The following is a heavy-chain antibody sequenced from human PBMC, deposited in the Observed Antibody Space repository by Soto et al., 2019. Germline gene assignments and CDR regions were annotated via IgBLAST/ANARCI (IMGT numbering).Heavy chain of an antibody. V-gene: IGHV4-39*01. J-gene: IGHJ4*02. CDR2: IYYSGST. CDR3: ASPRRITMVRGASFDY. D-gene: IGHD3-10*01. CDR1: GGSISSSSYY. Sequence: PETLSLTCTVSGGSISSSSYYWGWIRQPPGKGLEWIGSIYYSGSTYYNPSLKSRVTISVDTSKNQFSLKLSSVTAADTAVYYCASPRRITMVRGASFDYWGQGTLVTVSS.